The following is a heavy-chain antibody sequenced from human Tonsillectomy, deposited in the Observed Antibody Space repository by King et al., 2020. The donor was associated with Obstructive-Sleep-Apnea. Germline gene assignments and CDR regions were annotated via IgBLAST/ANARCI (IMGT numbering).Heavy chain of an antibody. J-gene: IGHJ4*02. CDR3: AREKVVAATAYYFDY. CDR1: GFTFSSYA. CDR2: ISYDGSNK. V-gene: IGHV3-30-3*01. D-gene: IGHD2-15*01. Sequence: VQLVESGGGVVQPGRSLRLSCAASGFTFSSYAMQWVRQAPGKGLEWLAVISYDGSNKYYADSVKGRFTISRDNSKKALYLQIHSLRAEDTAVYYCAREKVVAATAYYFDYWGQGTLVPVAS.